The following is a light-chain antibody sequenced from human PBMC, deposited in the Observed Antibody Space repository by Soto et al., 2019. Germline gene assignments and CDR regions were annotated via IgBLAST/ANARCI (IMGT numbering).Light chain of an antibody. CDR3: QRCDNLPYT. Sequence: DIQLTQSPSSLSASVGDRVTITCQASQDITNYLNWYRQKPGKAPELLIYDASNSETGVPSRFSGSGSGTDFTFTIIRLQPEDIATYYCQRCDNLPYTFGQGTKLEIK. CDR1: QDITNY. V-gene: IGKV1-33*01. CDR2: DAS. J-gene: IGKJ2*01.